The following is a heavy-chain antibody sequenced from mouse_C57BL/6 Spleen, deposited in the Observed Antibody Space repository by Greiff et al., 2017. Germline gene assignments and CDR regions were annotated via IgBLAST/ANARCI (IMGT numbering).Heavy chain of an antibody. D-gene: IGHD1-1*01. CDR3: ARHGSSYRYFDY. J-gene: IGHJ2*01. CDR2: ISNGGGST. Sequence: EVHLVESGGGLVQPGGSLKLSCAASGFTFSDYYMYWVRQTPEKRLEWVAYISNGGGSTYYPDTVKGRFTISRDNAKNTLYLQMSRLKSEDTAMYDCARHGSSYRYFDYWGQGTTLTVSS. CDR1: GFTFSDYY. V-gene: IGHV5-12*01.